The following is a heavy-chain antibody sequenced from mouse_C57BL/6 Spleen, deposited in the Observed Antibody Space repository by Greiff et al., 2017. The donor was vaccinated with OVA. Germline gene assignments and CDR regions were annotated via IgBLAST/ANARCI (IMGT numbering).Heavy chain of an antibody. V-gene: IGHV1-81*01. CDR1: GYTFTSYG. J-gene: IGHJ4*01. D-gene: IGHD4-1*01. CDR2: IYPRSGNT. CDR3: ARERETGTGAMDY. Sequence: VQLVESGAELARPGASVKLSCKASGYTFTSYGISWVKQRTGQGLEWIGEIYPRSGNTYYNEKFKGKATLTADKSSSTAYMELRSLTSEDSAVYFCARERETGTGAMDYWGQGTSVTVSS.